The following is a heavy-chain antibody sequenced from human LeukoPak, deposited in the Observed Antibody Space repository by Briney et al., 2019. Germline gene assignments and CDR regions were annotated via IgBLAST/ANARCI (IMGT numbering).Heavy chain of an antibody. J-gene: IGHJ5*02. Sequence: GGSLRLSCAASGFTYSSYGMSWVRQAPGKGLEWVSAISGSGGSTYYADSVKGRFTISRDNSKNTLYMQMNSLRAEDTAVYYCAKGQQWLVNWFDPWGQGTLVTVSS. D-gene: IGHD6-19*01. CDR1: GFTYSSYG. V-gene: IGHV3-23*01. CDR3: AKGQQWLVNWFDP. CDR2: ISGSGGST.